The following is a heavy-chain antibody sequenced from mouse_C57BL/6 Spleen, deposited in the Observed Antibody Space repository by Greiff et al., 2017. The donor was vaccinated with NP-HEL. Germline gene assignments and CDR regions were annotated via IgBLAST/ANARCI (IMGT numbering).Heavy chain of an antibody. V-gene: IGHV1-69*01. CDR3: ARSTTVVATYYAMDY. CDR2: IDPSDSYT. D-gene: IGHD1-1*01. CDR1: GYTFTSYW. Sequence: QVQLQQPGAELVMPGASVKLSCKASGYTFTSYWMHWVKQRPGQGLEWIGEIDPSDSYTNYNQKFKGKSTLTVDKSSSTAYMQLSSLTSEDSAVYYCARSTTVVATYYAMDYWGQGTSVTVSS. J-gene: IGHJ4*01.